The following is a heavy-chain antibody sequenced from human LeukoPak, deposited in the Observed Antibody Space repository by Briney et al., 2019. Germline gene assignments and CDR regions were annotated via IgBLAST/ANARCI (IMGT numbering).Heavy chain of an antibody. CDR1: GFTFSSYA. CDR3: AKVHYDILTGYRYNWFDP. V-gene: IGHV3-23*01. D-gene: IGHD3-9*01. CDR2: ISGSGGST. Sequence: PGGSLRLSCAASGFTFSSYAMSWVRQAPGKGLEWVSAISGSGGSTYYADSVKGRFTISRDNSKNTLYLQMNGLRAEDTAVYYCAKVHYDILTGYRYNWFDPWGQGTLVTVSS. J-gene: IGHJ5*02.